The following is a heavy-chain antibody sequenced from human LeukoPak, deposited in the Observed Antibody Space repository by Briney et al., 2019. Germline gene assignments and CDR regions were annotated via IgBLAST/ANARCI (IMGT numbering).Heavy chain of an antibody. CDR1: GFTFRSYS. CDR3: AKGGESYDFWSGYNDY. J-gene: IGHJ4*02. CDR2: SGSSSSYI. Sequence: GGSLRLSCAASGFTFRSYSMNWVRQAPGKGLEWVSYSGSSSSYIYYADSVKGRFTISRDNSKNTLYLQMNSLRAEDTAVYYCAKGGESYDFWSGYNDYWGQGTLVTVSS. V-gene: IGHV3-21*04. D-gene: IGHD3-3*01.